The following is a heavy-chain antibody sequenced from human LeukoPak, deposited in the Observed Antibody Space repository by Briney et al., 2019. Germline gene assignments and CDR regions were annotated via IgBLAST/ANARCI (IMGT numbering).Heavy chain of an antibody. CDR1: GGSFSGYY. CDR3: ARGTPMVRGVIILRYFDI. CDR2: INHSGST. J-gene: IGHJ3*02. D-gene: IGHD3-10*01. V-gene: IGHV4-34*01. Sequence: SETLSLTCAVYGGSFSGYYWSWIRQPPGTGLEWIGEINHSGSTNYNPSLKSRVTISVDTSKNQFSLKLSSVTAADTAVYYCARGTPMVRGVIILRYFDIWGQGTMVTVSS.